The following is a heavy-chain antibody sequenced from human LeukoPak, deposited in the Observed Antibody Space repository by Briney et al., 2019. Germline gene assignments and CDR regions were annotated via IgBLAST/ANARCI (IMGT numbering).Heavy chain of an antibody. CDR3: ANLATIFGVALDY. CDR1: GFTFSSYG. V-gene: IGHV3-30*02. D-gene: IGHD3-3*01. CDR2: IRYDGSNK. Sequence: GGSLRLSCAASGFTFSSYGKHWVRQAPGKGLEWVAFIRYDGSNKYYADSVKGRFTISRDNSKNTLYLQMNSLRTEDTAVYYCANLATIFGVALDYWGQGTLVTVSS. J-gene: IGHJ4*02.